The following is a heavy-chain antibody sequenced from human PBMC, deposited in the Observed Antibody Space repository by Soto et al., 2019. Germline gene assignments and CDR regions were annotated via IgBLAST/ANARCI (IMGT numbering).Heavy chain of an antibody. V-gene: IGHV4-34*01. CDR3: ARGMRPDDYFDY. J-gene: IGHJ4*02. D-gene: IGHD6-6*01. CDR2: INHSGST. Sequence: KTSETLSLTCAVYGGSFSGYYWSWIRQPPGKGLEWIGEINHSGSTNYNPSLKSRVTISVDTSKNQFSLKLSSVTAADTAVYYCARGMRPDDYFDYWGQGTLVTVSS. CDR1: GGSFSGYY.